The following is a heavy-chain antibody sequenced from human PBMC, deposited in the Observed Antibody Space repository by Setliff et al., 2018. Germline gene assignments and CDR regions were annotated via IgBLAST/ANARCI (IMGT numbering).Heavy chain of an antibody. CDR2: ISPSGGST. CDR1: GYTFTTYY. V-gene: IGHV1-46*01. CDR3: ARGGKATGYGGGGAFDI. D-gene: IGHD1-26*01. Sequence: ASVKVSCKASGYTFTTYYFHWVRQAPGQGLEWMGIISPSGGSTSYAQKFQDRVTMTRDTSTSTVYMELSSLRSEDTAVYYCARGGKATGYGGGGAFDIWGQGTMVT. J-gene: IGHJ3*02.